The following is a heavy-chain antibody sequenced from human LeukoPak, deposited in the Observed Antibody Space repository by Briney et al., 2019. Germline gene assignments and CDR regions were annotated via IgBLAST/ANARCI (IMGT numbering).Heavy chain of an antibody. J-gene: IGHJ4*02. D-gene: IGHD3-22*01. CDR1: GGSLSSSSYY. CDR2: IYYSGST. V-gene: IGHV4-39*01. CDR3: ARLYYDSSSYYQICYFDY. Sequence: SETLSLTCTVSGGSLSSSSYYWGWIRQPPGKGLEWIGSIYYSGSTYYNPSLKSRVTISVDTSKNQFSLNLSSVTAADTAVYYCARLYYDSSSYYQICYFDYWGQGTLVTVSS.